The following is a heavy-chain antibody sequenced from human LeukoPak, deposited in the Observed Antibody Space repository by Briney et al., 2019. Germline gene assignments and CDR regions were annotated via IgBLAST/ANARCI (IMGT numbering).Heavy chain of an antibody. D-gene: IGHD2-15*01. Sequence: GGSLRLSCAASGFTFSSYGMHWVRQAPGKGLEWVAVISYDGSNKYYADSVKGRFTISRDNSKNTLYLQMNSLRAEDTAVYYCAKGRKSAYCSGGSCYSDFDYWGQGTLVTVSS. V-gene: IGHV3-30*18. J-gene: IGHJ4*02. CDR3: AKGRKSAYCSGGSCYSDFDY. CDR1: GFTFSSYG. CDR2: ISYDGSNK.